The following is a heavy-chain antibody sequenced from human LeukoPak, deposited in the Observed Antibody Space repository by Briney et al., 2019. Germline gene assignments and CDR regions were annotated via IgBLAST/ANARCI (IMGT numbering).Heavy chain of an antibody. V-gene: IGHV3-74*01. J-gene: IGHJ3*02. CDR3: ARALWPGGFDI. D-gene: IGHD3/OR15-3a*01. CDR2: INTDGSST. Sequence: PGGSLRLSCAASGFTFSDSWMYWVRQAPGKGLVWVAFINTDGSSTNYADSVKGRFTISRDNAKNTLYLQVYSLRAEGTAVYYCARALWPGGFDIWGQGTMVTVSS. CDR1: GFTFSDSW.